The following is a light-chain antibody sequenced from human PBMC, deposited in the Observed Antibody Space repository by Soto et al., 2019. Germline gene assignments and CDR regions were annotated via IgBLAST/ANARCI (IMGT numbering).Light chain of an antibody. CDR3: QQYKSYTWT. V-gene: IGKV1-5*03. Sequence: IQMTQSPSTLSASVGDRVTITCRASQTLXSWLDWYQQKPGKAPKLLXAKTSSLERGGPSRLSGSRSGTEFTLTISSLHPYDFATYFFQQYKSYTWTFGQGTKVDI. CDR2: KTS. J-gene: IGKJ1*01. CDR1: QTLXSW.